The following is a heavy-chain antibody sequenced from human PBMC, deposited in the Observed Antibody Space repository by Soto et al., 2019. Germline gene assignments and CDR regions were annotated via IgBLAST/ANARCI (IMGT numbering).Heavy chain of an antibody. Sequence: SETLSLTCTVSGGSISSYYWSWIRQPPGKGLEWIGYIYYSGSTNYNPSLKSRVTISVDTSKNQFSLKLSSVTAADTAVYYCARVPRAGDDILTRFWFDPWGQGTLVTVSS. J-gene: IGHJ5*02. D-gene: IGHD3-9*01. CDR2: IYYSGST. CDR3: ARVPRAGDDILTRFWFDP. CDR1: GGSISSYY. V-gene: IGHV4-59*01.